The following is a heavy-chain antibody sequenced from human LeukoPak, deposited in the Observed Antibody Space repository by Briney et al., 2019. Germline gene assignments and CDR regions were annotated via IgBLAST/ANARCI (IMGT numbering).Heavy chain of an antibody. Sequence: GGSLRLSCAASGFTFSSYAMHWVRQAPGKGLEWVAVISYDGSNKYYADSVKGRFTISRDNSKNTLYLQMNSLRAEDTAVYYCAKAGTGGVDYWGQGTLVTVSS. CDR2: ISYDGSNK. D-gene: IGHD3-16*01. CDR3: AKAGTGGVDY. J-gene: IGHJ4*02. V-gene: IGHV3-30-3*01. CDR1: GFTFSSYA.